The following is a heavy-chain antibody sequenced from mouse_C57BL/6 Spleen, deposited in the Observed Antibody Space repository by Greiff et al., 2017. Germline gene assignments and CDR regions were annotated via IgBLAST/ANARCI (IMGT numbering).Heavy chain of an antibody. V-gene: IGHV1-64*01. CDR2: IHPNSGST. CDR1: GYTFTSYW. CDR3: ARLECYDKYYFDY. J-gene: IGHJ2*01. Sequence: QVQLQQPGAELVKPGASVKLSCKASGYTFTSYWMHWVKQRPGQGLEWIGMIHPNSGSTNYNEKFKSKATLTVDKSSSTAYMQLSSLTSEDSAVYYCARLECYDKYYFDYWGQGTTLTVSS. D-gene: IGHD2-12*01.